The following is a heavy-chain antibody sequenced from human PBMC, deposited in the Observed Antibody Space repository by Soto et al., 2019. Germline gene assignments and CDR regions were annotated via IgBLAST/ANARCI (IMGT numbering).Heavy chain of an antibody. J-gene: IGHJ4*02. D-gene: IGHD2-8*01. CDR2: IYYSGST. CDR1: GGSISSSSYY. Sequence: PSETLSLTCTVSGGSISSSSYYWGWIRQPPGKGLEWIGSIYYSGSTYYNPSLKSRVTISVDTSKNQFSLKLSSVTAADTAVYYCARHPGSCTNGVCYTRAGHFDYWGQGTLVTVSS. CDR3: ARHPGSCTNGVCYTRAGHFDY. V-gene: IGHV4-39*01.